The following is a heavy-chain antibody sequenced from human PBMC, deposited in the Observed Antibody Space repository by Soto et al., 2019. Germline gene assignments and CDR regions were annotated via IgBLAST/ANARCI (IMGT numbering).Heavy chain of an antibody. V-gene: IGHV4-39*01. D-gene: IGHD6-13*01. CDR3: GRQEQQLDFDY. Sequence: SEALSPTCTVSGGSISSSSYYWGWIRQPPGKGLEWIGSIYYSGSTYYNPSLKSRVTISVDTSKNQFSLKLNSVTAADTAVYYCGRQEQQLDFDYWGQGTLVTVSS. J-gene: IGHJ4*02. CDR2: IYYSGST. CDR1: GGSISSSSYY.